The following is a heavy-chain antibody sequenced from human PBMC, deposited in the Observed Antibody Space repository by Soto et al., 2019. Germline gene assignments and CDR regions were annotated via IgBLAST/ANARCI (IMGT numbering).Heavy chain of an antibody. CDR3: AEAAGTYYYDSSGYYYGRYYYGMDV. Sequence: ASVKVSCKASGYTFTSYYMHWVRQAPGQGLEWMGIINPSGGSTSYAQKFQGRVTMTRDTSTSTVYMELSSLRSEDTAVYYCAEAAGTYYYDSSGYYYGRYYYGMDVWGQGTTVTVSS. V-gene: IGHV1-46*01. CDR2: INPSGGST. J-gene: IGHJ6*02. D-gene: IGHD3-22*01. CDR1: GYTFTSYY.